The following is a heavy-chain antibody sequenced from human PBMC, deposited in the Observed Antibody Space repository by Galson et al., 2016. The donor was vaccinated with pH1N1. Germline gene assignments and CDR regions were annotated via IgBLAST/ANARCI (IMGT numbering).Heavy chain of an antibody. CDR1: GFTFSSYA. Sequence: SLRLSCAASGFTFSSYAMSWVRQAPGKGLEWVSDISDSGDSTYYADSVKGRSSISRDSSKNTLYLQMNSLRGEDTAVYYCAKREKKGGTTSCYPYWGQGTLVTVSS. D-gene: IGHD2-2*01. J-gene: IGHJ4*02. CDR3: AKREKKGGTTSCYPY. CDR2: ISDSGDST. V-gene: IGHV3-23*01.